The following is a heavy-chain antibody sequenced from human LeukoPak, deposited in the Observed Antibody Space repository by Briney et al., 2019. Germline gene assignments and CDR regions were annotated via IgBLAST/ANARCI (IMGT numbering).Heavy chain of an antibody. V-gene: IGHV4-59*01. CDR3: AGAGTYYYDSSGYYPPDY. Sequence: SETLSLTCTVSGGSISSYYWSWIRQPPGKGLEWIGYIYYSGSTNYNPSLKSRVTISVDTSKNQFSLKLSSVTAADTAVYYCAGAGTYYYDSSGYYPPDYWGQGTLATVSS. CDR2: IYYSGST. CDR1: GGSISSYY. J-gene: IGHJ4*02. D-gene: IGHD3-22*01.